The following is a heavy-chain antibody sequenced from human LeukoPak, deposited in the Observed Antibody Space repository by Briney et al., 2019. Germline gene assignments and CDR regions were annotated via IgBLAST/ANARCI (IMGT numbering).Heavy chain of an antibody. J-gene: IGHJ4*02. V-gene: IGHV3-48*01. Sequence: GGSLRLSCAASGFTFSSYSMNWVRQAPGKGLEWVSYISSSSSTIYYADSVKGRFTISRDNAKNSLYLQMNSLRAEDTAVYYCAREDYGDYQGFDYWGQGTLVTVFS. CDR3: AREDYGDYQGFDY. D-gene: IGHD4-17*01. CDR1: GFTFSSYS. CDR2: ISSSSSTI.